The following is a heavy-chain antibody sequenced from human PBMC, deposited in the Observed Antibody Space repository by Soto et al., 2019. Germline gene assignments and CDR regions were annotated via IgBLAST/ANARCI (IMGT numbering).Heavy chain of an antibody. V-gene: IGHV1-18*01. CDR2: ISAYNGNT. D-gene: IGHD3-22*01. Sequence: GASVKVSCKASGYTFTSYGISWVRQAPGQGLEWMGWISAYNGNTNYAQKLQGRVTMTTDTSTSTAYMELRSLRSDDTAVYYCARIRRYYDSIAAPYYFDYWGQGTLVTVSS. CDR3: ARIRRYYDSIAAPYYFDY. CDR1: GYTFTSYG. J-gene: IGHJ4*02.